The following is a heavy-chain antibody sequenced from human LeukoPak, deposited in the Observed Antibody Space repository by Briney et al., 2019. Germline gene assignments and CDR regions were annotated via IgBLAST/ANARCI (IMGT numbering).Heavy chain of an antibody. CDR1: GFTFSSYA. D-gene: IGHD5/OR15-5a*01. CDR3: AKDPLYLRDGIDY. V-gene: IGHV3-30-3*01. J-gene: IGHJ4*02. Sequence: GRSLRLSCAASGFTFSSYAMHWVRQAPGKGLEWVAVISYDGSNKYYADSVKGRFTISRDNSKNTLYLQMNSLRAEDTAVYYCAKDPLYLRDGIDYWGQGTLVTVSS. CDR2: ISYDGSNK.